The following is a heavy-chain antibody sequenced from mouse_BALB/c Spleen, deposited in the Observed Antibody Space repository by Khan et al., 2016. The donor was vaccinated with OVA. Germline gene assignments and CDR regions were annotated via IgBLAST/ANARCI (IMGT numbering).Heavy chain of an antibody. J-gene: IGHJ4*01. CDR2: INPGSGGT. D-gene: IGHD2-10*01. CDR1: GYAFTNYL. V-gene: IGHV1-54*01. Sequence: QVQLQQSGAELVRPGTSVKVSCKASGYAFTNYLIEWIKQRPGQGLEWIGVINPGSGGTNYNEKFKGKGTLTEDKSSSTAYMQLSSLTSDDSAVYFCARKNKAYYGNYHTIDYWGQGTSVTVSS. CDR3: ARKNKAYYGNYHTIDY.